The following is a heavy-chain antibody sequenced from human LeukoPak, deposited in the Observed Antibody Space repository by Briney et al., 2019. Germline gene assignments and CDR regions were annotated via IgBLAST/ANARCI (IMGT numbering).Heavy chain of an antibody. CDR2: ISYDGSNK. Sequence: PGGSLRLSCAASGFTFSSYGMHWVRQAPGKGLEWVAAISYDGSNKYYADSVKGRFTISRDNYKNTLYLQMNSLRAEDTAVYYCAKDSRDCSSTSCYQDYWGQGTLVTVSS. V-gene: IGHV3-30*18. J-gene: IGHJ4*02. D-gene: IGHD2-2*01. CDR1: GFTFSSYG. CDR3: AKDSRDCSSTSCYQDY.